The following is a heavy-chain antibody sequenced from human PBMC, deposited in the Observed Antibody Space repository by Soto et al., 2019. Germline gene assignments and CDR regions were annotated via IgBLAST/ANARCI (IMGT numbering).Heavy chain of an antibody. CDR1: GFTFSSSW. CDR3: ARAPLPYYFDY. V-gene: IGHV3-7*01. J-gene: IGHJ4*02. Sequence: GGSLRLSCAASGFTFSSSWMSWVRQAPGKGLEWVANIKQDGSEKYHVDSVKGRFTISRDNAKNSLYLQMNSLRAEDTAVYYCARAPLPYYFDYWGQGTLVTVSS. CDR2: IKQDGSEK.